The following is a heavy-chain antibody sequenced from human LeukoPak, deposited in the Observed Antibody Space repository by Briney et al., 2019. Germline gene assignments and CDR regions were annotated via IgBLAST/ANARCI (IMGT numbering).Heavy chain of an antibody. CDR1: GFTFSSYS. J-gene: IGHJ4*02. D-gene: IGHD3-22*01. CDR3: ARDLFSENYYDSSGLDY. Sequence: PGGSLRLSCAASGFTFSSYSMSWVRQAPGKGLEWVSSISSSSSYIYYADSVKGRFTISRDNAKNSLYLQMNSLRAEDTAVYYCARDLFSENYYDSSGLDYWGQGTLVTVSS. V-gene: IGHV3-21*01. CDR2: ISSSSSYI.